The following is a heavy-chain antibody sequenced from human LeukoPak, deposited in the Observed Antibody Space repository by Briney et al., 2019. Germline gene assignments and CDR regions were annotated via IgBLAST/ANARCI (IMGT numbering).Heavy chain of an antibody. CDR1: GFTFSSNW. Sequence: GGSLRLSCAASGFTFSSNWMHWVRQAPGKGLVWVSQINSDGNSTNYADSVKGRFTVSRDNAKNTLYLQMNSLRAEDTAVYYCARTEYCSPTSCKYASFWGQGTMVTVSS. CDR3: ARTEYCSPTSCKYASF. J-gene: IGHJ3*01. V-gene: IGHV3-74*01. D-gene: IGHD2-2*01. CDR2: INSDGNST.